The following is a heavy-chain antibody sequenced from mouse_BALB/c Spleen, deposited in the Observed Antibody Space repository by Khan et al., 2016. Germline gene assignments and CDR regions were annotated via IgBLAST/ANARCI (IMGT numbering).Heavy chain of an antibody. V-gene: IGHV1S34*01. CDR1: GYSFTGYY. Sequence: LVKTGASVKISCKASGYSFTGYYIHWVKQSHGKGLEWIGYISCYNGATNYNQKFRGKATCTVDTSSSTAYMQFNSLASEDSAVYYCARGDYDGYYAMDYWGHGTSVTVSS. CDR3: ARGDYDGYYAMDY. D-gene: IGHD2-4*01. CDR2: ISCYNGAT. J-gene: IGHJ4*01.